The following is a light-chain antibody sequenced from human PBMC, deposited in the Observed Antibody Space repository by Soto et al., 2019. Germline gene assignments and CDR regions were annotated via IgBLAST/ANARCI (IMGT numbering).Light chain of an antibody. V-gene: IGKV3-15*01. Sequence: IVMTQSPATVSGSPGERVTLSCRASQSVSGNVAWYRQKPGQPPRLLVYGASTTATDIPARFFGSGSETEFTLTITRLQSEDFGIYYCQQFNSWPRTFGQGTKVEIK. J-gene: IGKJ1*01. CDR1: QSVSGN. CDR2: GAS. CDR3: QQFNSWPRT.